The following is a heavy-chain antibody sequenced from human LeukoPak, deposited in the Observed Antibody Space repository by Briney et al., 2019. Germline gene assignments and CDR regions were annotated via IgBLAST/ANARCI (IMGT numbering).Heavy chain of an antibody. D-gene: IGHD2-2*02. V-gene: IGHV4-61*08. CDR3: ARVEAVVVPAAIGSYYMDV. CDR2: IYYSGST. CDR1: GGSISSGGYY. J-gene: IGHJ6*03. Sequence: PSQTLSLTCTVSGGSISSGGYYWSWIRQPPGKGLEWIGYIYYSGSTNYNPSLKSRVTISVDTSKNQFSLKLSSVTAADTAVYYCARVEAVVVPAAIGSYYMDVWGKGTTVTVSS.